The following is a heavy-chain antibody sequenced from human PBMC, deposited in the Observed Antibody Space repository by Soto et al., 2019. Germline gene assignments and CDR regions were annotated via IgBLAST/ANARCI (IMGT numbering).Heavy chain of an antibody. V-gene: IGHV4-39*01. CDR3: ARHYDILTGYYTPLEY. J-gene: IGHJ4*02. CDR2: IYYSGRT. D-gene: IGHD3-9*01. Sequence: PSETLSLTCTVSGGSVRSSSYYWGWIRQPPGKGLEWIASIYYSGRTHNNPALKSRVTMSIDTYTNQFSLKMNSATAADTAVYYCARHYDILTGYYTPLEYWGQGTLVTVSS. CDR1: GGSVRSSSYY.